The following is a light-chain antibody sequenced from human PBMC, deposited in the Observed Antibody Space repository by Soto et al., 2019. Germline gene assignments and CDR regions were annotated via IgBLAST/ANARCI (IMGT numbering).Light chain of an antibody. J-gene: IGKJ1*01. CDR2: EAS. CDR1: QSISSW. V-gene: IGKV1-5*01. CDR3: QQHDTYTWT. Sequence: DIQMTQSPSTLSASVGDRVTITCRASQSISSWLAWYQQKPGKAPKLLIYEASSLDSGVPSRFSGSGSGTEFTLTISSLQPDDFATYYCQQHDTYTWTFGQGTKVEIK.